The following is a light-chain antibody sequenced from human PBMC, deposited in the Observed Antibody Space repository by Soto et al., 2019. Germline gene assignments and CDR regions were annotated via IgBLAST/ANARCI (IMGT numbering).Light chain of an antibody. Sequence: QSVLTQPRSVSGSPGQSVTISCTGTSSDVGGYNYVSWYQQHPGKAPKLMIYDVSKRPSGVPDRFSGSKSGNTASLTISGLQAEDEAEYYCCSYAGSYTLVVFGGGTKLTVL. CDR2: DVS. J-gene: IGLJ2*01. CDR3: CSYAGSYTLVV. V-gene: IGLV2-11*01. CDR1: SSDVGGYNY.